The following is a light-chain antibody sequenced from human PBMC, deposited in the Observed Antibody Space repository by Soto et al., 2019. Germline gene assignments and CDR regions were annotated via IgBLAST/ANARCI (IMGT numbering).Light chain of an antibody. CDR2: AAS. Sequence: DIQMPQSPSSLSASVGDRVTITCRASQSISSYLNWYQQKPGKAPKLLIYAASSLQSGVPSRFSGSGSGTDVTLTLSSLQPEDFATYYCQQSYSTPYTFGQGTKLEIK. J-gene: IGKJ2*01. CDR1: QSISSY. V-gene: IGKV1-39*01. CDR3: QQSYSTPYT.